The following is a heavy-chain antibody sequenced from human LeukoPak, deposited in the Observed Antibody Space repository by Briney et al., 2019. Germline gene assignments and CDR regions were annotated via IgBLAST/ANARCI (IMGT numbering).Heavy chain of an antibody. J-gene: IGHJ4*02. D-gene: IGHD6-13*01. CDR2: ISSSGTTM. V-gene: IGHV3-48*01. Sequence: RSGGSLRLSCAASGFTFSDYSMNWVRQAPGKGLDWVSYISSSGTTMYYADSVKGRFTISRDNAKHSLYLQMNSLRAEDTAVYYCARGRGYSSSWVDYWGQGTLVTVSS. CDR1: GFTFSDYS. CDR3: ARGRGYSSSWVDY.